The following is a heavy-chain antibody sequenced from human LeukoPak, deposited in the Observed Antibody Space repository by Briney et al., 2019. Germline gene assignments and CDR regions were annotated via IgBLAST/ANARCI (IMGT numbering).Heavy chain of an antibody. CDR2: ISDNGGNT. V-gene: IGHV3-23*01. D-gene: IGHD3-3*01. CDR3: AKDINGLRFLEWFHDY. Sequence: GGSLRLSCAASGFTFVNYVMSWVRQAPGKGLEWVSSISDNGGNTYYADSVKGRFTISRDNSKNTLYLQMNSLRAEDTAVYYCAKDINGLRFLEWFHDYWGQGTLVTVSS. J-gene: IGHJ4*02. CDR1: GFTFVNYV.